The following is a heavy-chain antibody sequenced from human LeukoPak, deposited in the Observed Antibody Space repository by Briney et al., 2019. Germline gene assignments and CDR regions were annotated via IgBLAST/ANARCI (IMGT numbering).Heavy chain of an antibody. D-gene: IGHD3-9*01. CDR2: IKQDGSEK. J-gene: IGHJ4*02. V-gene: IGHV3-7*01. CDR3: AKGFEYDILTGYLG. Sequence: GGSLRLSCAASGFTFSSYWMSWVRQAPGKGLEWVANIKQDGSEKYYVDSVKGRFTISRDNSKNTLYLQMNSLRAEDTAVYYCAKGFEYDILTGYLGWGQGTLVTVSS. CDR1: GFTFSSYW.